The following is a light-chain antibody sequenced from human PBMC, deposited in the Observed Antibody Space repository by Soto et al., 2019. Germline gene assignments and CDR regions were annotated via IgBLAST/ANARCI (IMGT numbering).Light chain of an antibody. V-gene: IGKV1-9*01. CDR1: QGISSY. J-gene: IGKJ4*01. CDR2: AAS. CDR3: QQLSGYPLT. Sequence: IQLTQSPSSLSASVGDRVTITCRASQGISSYLAWYQQKPGRAPKLLIHAASILQSGVPSRFTGSGSETDFTLTINSLQPEDFATYYCQQLSGYPLTFGGGTKVEF.